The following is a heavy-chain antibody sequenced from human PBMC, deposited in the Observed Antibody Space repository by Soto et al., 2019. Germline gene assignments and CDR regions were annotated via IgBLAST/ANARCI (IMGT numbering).Heavy chain of an antibody. V-gene: IGHV4-30-2*01. CDR3: ASTFKLALSGQFDP. D-gene: IGHD1-26*01. CDR1: GGSISSGGYS. CDR2: IYHSGST. J-gene: IGHJ5*02. Sequence: LSLTCAVSGGSISSGGYSWSWIRQPPGKGLEWIGYIYHSGSTYYNPSLKSRVTISVDRSKNQFSLKLSPVTAADTAVYYCASTFKLALSGQFDPWGQGTLVTVSS.